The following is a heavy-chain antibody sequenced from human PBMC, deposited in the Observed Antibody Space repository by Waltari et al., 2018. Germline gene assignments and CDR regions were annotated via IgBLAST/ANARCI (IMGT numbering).Heavy chain of an antibody. V-gene: IGHV4-39*01. D-gene: IGHD6-25*01. CDR1: GGAMTSDKYY. CDR2: ISYIGTA. J-gene: IGHJ4*02. Sequence: QLQLHESGPGMVKPSETLSVTCTVSGGAMTSDKYYWGWIRQPPGKGLEWIASISYIGTADDNASLKSRVLISVDTANNQFSLDLTSVTAADTAVYFCVRQVRTGYSSGWPDYWGQGALVTVSS. CDR3: VRQVRTGYSSGWPDY.